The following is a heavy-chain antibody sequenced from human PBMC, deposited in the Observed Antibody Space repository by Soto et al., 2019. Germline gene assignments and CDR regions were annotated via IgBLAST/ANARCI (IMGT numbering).Heavy chain of an antibody. Sequence: PSETLSLTCTVSGGSVSSGSYYWSWIRQPPGKGLEWIGYIYYSGITNYNPYLKSRVTISVDTSKNRFSLKLSSVTAADTAVYYCTREGGYCTKGECYFSPSYWGHGTLVTVSS. CDR2: IYYSGIT. D-gene: IGHD2-8*01. J-gene: IGHJ4*01. V-gene: IGHV4-61*01. CDR1: GGSVSSGSYY. CDR3: TREGGYCTKGECYFSPSY.